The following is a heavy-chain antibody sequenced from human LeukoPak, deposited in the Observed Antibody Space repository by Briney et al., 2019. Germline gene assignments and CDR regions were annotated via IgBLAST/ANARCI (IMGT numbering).Heavy chain of an antibody. D-gene: IGHD2/OR15-2a*01. Sequence: PGGSLRLSCAASGFTVSSNYMSWVRQAPGKGLEWVSVIYSGGSTFYADSVKGRFTISRDNSKNTLSLQMNSLRAEDTAVYYCARDWFHAIDYWGQGTLVTVSS. CDR1: GFTVSSNY. CDR3: ARDWFHAIDY. CDR2: IYSGGST. V-gene: IGHV3-66*01. J-gene: IGHJ4*02.